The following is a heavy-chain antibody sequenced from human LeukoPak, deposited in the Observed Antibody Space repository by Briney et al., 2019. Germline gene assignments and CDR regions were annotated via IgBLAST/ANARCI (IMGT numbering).Heavy chain of an antibody. Sequence: GGSLRLSCAASGFTFDDYATHWVRQAPGKGLEWVSGISGSGGSTYYADSAKGRFTISRDNSKNTLYLQMNSLRAEDTAVYYCAKGGSGYYPAFDYWGQGTLVTVSS. CDR2: ISGSGGST. CDR3: AKGGSGYYPAFDY. CDR1: GFTFDDYA. V-gene: IGHV3-23*01. J-gene: IGHJ4*02. D-gene: IGHD3-22*01.